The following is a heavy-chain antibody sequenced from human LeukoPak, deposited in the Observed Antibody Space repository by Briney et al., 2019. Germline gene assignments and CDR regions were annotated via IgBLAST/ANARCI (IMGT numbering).Heavy chain of an antibody. D-gene: IGHD1-26*01. CDR2: INWNGGST. Sequence: GGSLRLSCAASGFTFDDYGMSWVRQAPGKGLEWVSDINWNGGSTGYADSVKGRFTISRDNAKNSLYLQMNSLRAEDTALYYCARERGEWELPGRRYYFDYWGQGTLFTVSS. CDR1: GFTFDDYG. CDR3: ARERGEWELPGRRYYFDY. V-gene: IGHV3-20*04. J-gene: IGHJ4*02.